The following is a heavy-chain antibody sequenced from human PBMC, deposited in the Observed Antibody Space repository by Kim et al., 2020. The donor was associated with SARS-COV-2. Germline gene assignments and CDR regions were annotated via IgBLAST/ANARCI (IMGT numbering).Heavy chain of an antibody. Sequence: GGSLRLSCAASGFTFSTYWMHWVRQAPGKGLVWVSRIKTDGSDIKYADSVKGRFTASRDNAKNTLYLQMNSLRAEDTAVYYCVRETVQAGYYYMDVCGKGTTVTVSS. CDR1: GFTFSTYW. CDR2: IKTDGSDI. D-gene: IGHD3-10*01. CDR3: VRETVQAGYYYMDV. V-gene: IGHV3-74*01. J-gene: IGHJ6*03.